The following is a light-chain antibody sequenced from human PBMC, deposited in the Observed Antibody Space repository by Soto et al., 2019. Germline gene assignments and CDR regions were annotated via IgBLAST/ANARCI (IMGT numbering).Light chain of an antibody. CDR1: QSVSSSY. CDR2: GAS. CDR3: QQYGSSPA. V-gene: IGKV3-20*01. Sequence: EILLTQSPGTLSLSPGERATLSCRASQSVSSSYLAWCQQKPGQAPRLLIYGASSRATGIPDRFSGSGSGTDFTLTISRLEPEDFAVYYCQQYGSSPAFGQGTKVDIK. J-gene: IGKJ1*01.